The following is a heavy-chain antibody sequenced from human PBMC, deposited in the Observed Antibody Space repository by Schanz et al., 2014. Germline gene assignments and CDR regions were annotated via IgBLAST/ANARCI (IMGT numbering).Heavy chain of an antibody. CDR3: AKTPREYCNYDNCPNWFDS. CDR2: IGTSGGT. J-gene: IGHJ5*01. CDR1: GFTFSSYA. Sequence: EVQLMESGGGLVKPGGSLRLSCAASGFTFSSYAMSWVRQAPGKGLEWVSTIGTSGGTNYAESVKGRFTISRDNSKNTLYLQMNSLRAEDTAVYYCAKTPREYCNYDNCPNWFDSWGQGTLVTASS. D-gene: IGHD2-15*01. V-gene: IGHV3-23*01.